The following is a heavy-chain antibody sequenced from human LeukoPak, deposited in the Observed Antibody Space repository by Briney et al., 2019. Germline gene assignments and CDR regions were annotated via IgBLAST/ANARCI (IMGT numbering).Heavy chain of an antibody. CDR1: GGSFSGYY. Sequence: SETLSLTCAVYGGSFSGYYWSWIRQPPGKGLEWIGEINHSGSTNYNPSLKSRVTISVDTSKNQFSLKLSSVTAADTAVYYCARELLWFGEFNGDAFDIWGQGTMVTVSS. J-gene: IGHJ3*02. CDR3: ARELLWFGEFNGDAFDI. CDR2: INHSGST. D-gene: IGHD3-10*01. V-gene: IGHV4-34*01.